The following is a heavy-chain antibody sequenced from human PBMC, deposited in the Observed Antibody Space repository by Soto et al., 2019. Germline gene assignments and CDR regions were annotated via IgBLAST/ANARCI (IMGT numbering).Heavy chain of an antibody. V-gene: IGHV1-18*01. CDR1: GYTFSNYG. CDR2: ISLYSDGT. D-gene: IGHD2-2*01. Sequence: GASVKVSCKTSGYTFSNYGITWVRRAPVQPLEWLGWISLYSDGTNYAQKFQGRVSMTTDTSTTTAYMELRSLRSDDTAVYYCARVVPGAEAWFGPWGQGTLVTVSS. J-gene: IGHJ5*02. CDR3: ARVVPGAEAWFGP.